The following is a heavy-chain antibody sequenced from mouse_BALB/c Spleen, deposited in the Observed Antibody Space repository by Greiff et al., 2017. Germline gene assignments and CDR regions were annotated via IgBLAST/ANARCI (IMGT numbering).Heavy chain of an antibody. D-gene: IGHD3-2*01. J-gene: IGHJ3*01. CDR3: ASPDSSGYRWFAY. V-gene: IGHV2-6-7*01. CDR2: IWGDGST. CDR1: GFSLTGYG. Sequence: QVQLQQSGPGLVAPSQSLSITCTVSGFSLTGYGVNWVRQPPGKGLEWLGMIWGDGSTDYNSALKSRLSISKDNSKSQVFLKMNSLQTDDTARYYCASPDSSGYRWFAYWGQGTLVTVSA.